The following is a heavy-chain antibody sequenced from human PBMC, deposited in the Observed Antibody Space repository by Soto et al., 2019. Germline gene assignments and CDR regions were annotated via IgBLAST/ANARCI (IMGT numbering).Heavy chain of an antibody. D-gene: IGHD4-17*01. V-gene: IGHV3-30*03. Sequence: QVQLVESGGGVVQPGRSLRLSCAASGFTFSSYGMHWVRQAPGKGLEWVAVISYDGSNKYYADSVKGRFTIPRDNSKNTLYLQMNSLRAEDTAVYYCASLYGDYDSYYGMDVWGQGTTVTVSS. CDR1: GFTFSSYG. CDR3: ASLYGDYDSYYGMDV. CDR2: ISYDGSNK. J-gene: IGHJ6*02.